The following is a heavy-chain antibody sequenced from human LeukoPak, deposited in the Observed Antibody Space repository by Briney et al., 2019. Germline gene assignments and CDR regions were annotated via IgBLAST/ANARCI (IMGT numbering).Heavy chain of an antibody. CDR2: IYHSGST. D-gene: IGHD6-19*01. CDR3: VQAVAGTKYYYYYMDV. V-gene: IGHV4-4*02. CDR1: GGSISSSNW. Sequence: PSETLSLTCAVSGGSISSSNWWSWVRQPPGKGLEWIGEIYHSGSTNYNPSLKSRVTISVDKSKNQFSLKLSSVTAADTAVYYCVQAVAGTKYYYYYMDVWGKGTTVTVSS. J-gene: IGHJ6*03.